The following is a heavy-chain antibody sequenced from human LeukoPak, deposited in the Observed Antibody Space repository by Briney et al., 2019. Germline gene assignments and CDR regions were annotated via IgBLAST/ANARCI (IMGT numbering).Heavy chain of an antibody. V-gene: IGHV3-23*01. CDR2: ISGSGGST. CDR3: ARGVAAAVYYFDY. Sequence: GGSLRLSCAASGFTFSSYAMSWVRQAPGKGLEWVSAISGSGGSTYYADSVKGRFTISRDNAKNTLYLQMNSLRAEDTAVYYCARGVAAAVYYFDYWGQGTLVTVSS. D-gene: IGHD6-13*01. J-gene: IGHJ4*02. CDR1: GFTFSSYA.